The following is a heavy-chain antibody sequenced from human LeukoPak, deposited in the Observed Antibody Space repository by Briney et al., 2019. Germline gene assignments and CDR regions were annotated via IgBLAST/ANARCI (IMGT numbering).Heavy chain of an antibody. V-gene: IGHV4-61*02. CDR3: ARTGLLGPYCSSLSCQAWFDP. D-gene: IGHD2-15*01. J-gene: IGHJ5*02. CDR2: VYTSGST. CDR1: GGSISSGSYY. Sequence: SQTLSLTCTVSGGSISSGSYYWSWIRQPAGKGLEWVGRVYTSGSTNYNPSLKSRVTISVDTSKNQFSLKLSSVTAADTAVYYCARTGLLGPYCSSLSCQAWFDPWGQGALVTVSS.